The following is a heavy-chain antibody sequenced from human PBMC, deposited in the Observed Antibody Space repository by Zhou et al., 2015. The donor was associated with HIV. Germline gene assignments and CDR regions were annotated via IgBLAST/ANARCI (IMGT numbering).Heavy chain of an antibody. J-gene: IGHJ5*02. CDR3: AREISAAGTGRNWFDP. D-gene: IGHD6-13*01. V-gene: IGHV1-69*01. CDR1: GGTFSSYA. CDR2: IIPIFGTA. Sequence: QVQLVQSGAEVKKPGSSVKVSCKASGGTFSSYAISWVRQAPGQGLEWMGGIIPIFGTANYAQNFQGRVTITADESTSTAYMELSSLRSEDTAVYYCAREISAAGTGRNWFDPWGQGTLVTVSS.